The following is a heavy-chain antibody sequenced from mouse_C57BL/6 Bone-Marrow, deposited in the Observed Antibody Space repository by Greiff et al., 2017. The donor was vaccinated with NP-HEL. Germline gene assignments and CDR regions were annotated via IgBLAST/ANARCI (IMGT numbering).Heavy chain of an antibody. J-gene: IGHJ3*01. CDR2: IDPENGDT. V-gene: IGHV14-4*01. CDR3: TTGGAWFAY. Sequence: EVQLQQSGAELVRPGASVKLSCTASGFNIKDDYMHWVKQRPEPGLEWIGWIDPENGDTEYASKFQGKATIPADTSSNTAYLQLSSLTSEDTAVYYCTTGGAWFAYWGQGTLVTVSA. CDR1: GFNIKDDY.